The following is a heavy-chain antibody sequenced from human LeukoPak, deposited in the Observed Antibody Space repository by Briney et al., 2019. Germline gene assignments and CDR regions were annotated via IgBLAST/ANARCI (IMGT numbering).Heavy chain of an antibody. CDR3: VKRSGLYFDY. V-gene: IGHV3-64D*09. Sequence: QPGGSLRLSCSGSGFTFSSYAIHWVRQAPGKGLQYVSGISSNGGNTYNADSVKGRFTISRDKSKNTVDLQMSSLRAEDTAVYYCVKRSGLYFDYWGQGTLVTVSS. CDR1: GFTFSSYA. D-gene: IGHD1-26*01. CDR2: ISSNGGNT. J-gene: IGHJ4*02.